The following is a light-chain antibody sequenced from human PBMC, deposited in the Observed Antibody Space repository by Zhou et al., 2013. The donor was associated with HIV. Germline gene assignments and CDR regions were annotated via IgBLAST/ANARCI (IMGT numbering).Light chain of an antibody. CDR2: AAS. J-gene: IGKJ1*01. Sequence: DIQMTQSPSTLSASVGDRVTITCRASQSSSTYLHWYQQKPGKAPVLLIHAASSLQSGVPSRFSGSGSGADFTLTIDSLQPEDCATYYCQQSHTAPATFGQGTKVEI. CDR1: QSSSTY. CDR3: QQSHTAPAT. V-gene: IGKV1-39*01.